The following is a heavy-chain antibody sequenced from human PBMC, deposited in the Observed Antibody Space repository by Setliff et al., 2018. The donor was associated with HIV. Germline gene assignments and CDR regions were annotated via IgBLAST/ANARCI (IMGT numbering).Heavy chain of an antibody. D-gene: IGHD3-10*01. CDR2: IYTSGST. V-gene: IGHV4-4*08. J-gene: IGHJ4*02. CDR1: GGSISNYY. Sequence: PSETLSLTCTVSGGSISNYYWSWIRQPPGKGLEWIGYIYTSGSTNYNPSLKSRVTISIDTSKKQFSLRLTSVTAADSAVYYCARESYGSGTYDYWGQGTLVTVSS. CDR3: ARESYGSGTYDY.